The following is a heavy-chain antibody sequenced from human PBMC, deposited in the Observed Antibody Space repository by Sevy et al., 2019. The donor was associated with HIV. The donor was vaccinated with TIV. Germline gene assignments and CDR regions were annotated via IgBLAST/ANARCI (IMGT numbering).Heavy chain of an antibody. J-gene: IGHJ3*02. CDR3: ARDPVASTAPRNAFDI. CDR1: GGSISTSY. CDR2: ISYIGST. V-gene: IGHV4-59*01. Sequence: SETLSLTCTVSGGSISTSYWNWIRQPPGKELEWIGYISYIGSTNYNPSLKSRVTISVDTSKNQFSLKVRSVTAADTAVYYCARDPVASTAPRNAFDIWGQGTTVTVSS. D-gene: IGHD2-8*02.